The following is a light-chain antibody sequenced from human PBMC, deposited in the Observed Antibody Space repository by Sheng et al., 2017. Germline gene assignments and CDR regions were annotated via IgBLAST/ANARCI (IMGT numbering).Light chain of an antibody. Sequence: VMTQSPAALSVSPGERVTLSCRASQSVSSDLAWFQQKAGQPPRLLLYGASTRAARIPARFSGSGSGTEFTLTISSLQSEDFAVYYCQQYNDWPRTFGQGTKVEIK. CDR1: QSVSSD. CDR2: GAS. CDR3: QQYNDWPRT. V-gene: IGKV3-15*01. J-gene: IGKJ1*01.